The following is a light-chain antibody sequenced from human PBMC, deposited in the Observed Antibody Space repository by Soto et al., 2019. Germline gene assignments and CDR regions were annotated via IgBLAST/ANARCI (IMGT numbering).Light chain of an antibody. J-gene: IGLJ1*01. CDR2: DVS. CDR1: SSDVGAYNY. V-gene: IGLV2-14*03. CDR3: CSYTNTRTYV. Sequence: QSVLTQPASVSGSPGQSITISCTGTSSDVGAYNYVSWYQQHPGKAPKVMIYDVSNRPSGVSNRFSGSKSGNTASLTVSGLQAEDEADYYCCSYTNTRTYVFGTGTKVTVL.